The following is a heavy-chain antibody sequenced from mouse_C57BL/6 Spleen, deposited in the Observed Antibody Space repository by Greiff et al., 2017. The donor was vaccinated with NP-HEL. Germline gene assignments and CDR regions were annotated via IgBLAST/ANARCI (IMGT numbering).Heavy chain of an antibody. D-gene: IGHD4-1*01. V-gene: IGHV5-4*01. CDR1: GFTFSSYA. J-gene: IGHJ2*01. CDR2: ISDGGSYT. Sequence: EVNVVESGGGLVKPGGSLKLSCAASGFTFSSYAMSWVRQTPEKRLEWVATISDGGSYTYYPDNVKGRFTISRDNAKNNLYLQMSHLKSEDTAMYYCAREGAGTFDYWGQGTTLTVSS. CDR3: AREGAGTFDY.